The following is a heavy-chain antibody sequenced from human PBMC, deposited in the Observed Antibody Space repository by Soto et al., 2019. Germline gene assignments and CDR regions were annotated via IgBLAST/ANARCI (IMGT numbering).Heavy chain of an antibody. CDR3: ARSYYDSSGFSNDAFDI. CDR2: INPNSGGT. Sequence: QVQLVQSGAEVKKPGASVKVSCEASGYTFTGYYMHWVRQAPGQGLEWMGWINPNSGGTNYAQKFQGWVTMTRDTSISTAYMELSRLRSDDTAVYYCARSYYDSSGFSNDAFDIWGQGTMVTVSS. J-gene: IGHJ3*02. CDR1: GYTFTGYY. D-gene: IGHD3-22*01. V-gene: IGHV1-2*04.